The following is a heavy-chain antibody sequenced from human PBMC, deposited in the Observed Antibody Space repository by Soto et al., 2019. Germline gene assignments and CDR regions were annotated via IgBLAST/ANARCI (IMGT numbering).Heavy chain of an antibody. CDR1: RFTFSSYA. Sequence: RRLSCAASRFTFSSYAMSWVRQAPGKGLEWVSAISGSGGSTYYADSVKGRFTISRDNSKNTLYLQMNSLRAEDTAVYYCAKDNVVVTRSPYFQHWGQGTLVPASP. CDR2: ISGSGGST. CDR3: AKDNVVVTRSPYFQH. D-gene: IGHD2-21*02. V-gene: IGHV3-23*01. J-gene: IGHJ1*01.